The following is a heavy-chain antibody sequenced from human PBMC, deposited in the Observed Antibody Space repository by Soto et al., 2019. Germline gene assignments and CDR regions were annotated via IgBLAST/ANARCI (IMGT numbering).Heavy chain of an antibody. CDR1: GYTFTGYY. J-gene: IGHJ4*02. D-gene: IGHD3-22*01. V-gene: IGHV1-2*02. CDR2: INPNSGGT. Sequence: ASVKVSCKASGYTFTGYYMHWVRQAPGQGLEWMGWINPNSGGTNYAQKFQGRVTMTRDTSISTAYMELSRLRSDDTAVYYCARDSSGYSAVFDYWGQGTLVTVYS. CDR3: ARDSSGYSAVFDY.